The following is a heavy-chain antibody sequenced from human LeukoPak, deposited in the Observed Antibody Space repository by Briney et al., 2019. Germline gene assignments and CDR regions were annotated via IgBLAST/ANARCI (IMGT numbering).Heavy chain of an antibody. V-gene: IGHV5-51*01. J-gene: IGHJ4*02. D-gene: IGHD6-13*01. CDR1: EYTFSNYW. CDR2: IYPGDSDT. CDR3: ATYRAAGGTFFDY. Sequence: GESLKISCKGSEYTFSNYWIAWVRQMPGKGLECMGIIYPGDSDTRYSPSFQGQVTISADKSINTAYLQWSSLKASDTAMYYCATYRAAGGTFFDYWGQGTLVAVSS.